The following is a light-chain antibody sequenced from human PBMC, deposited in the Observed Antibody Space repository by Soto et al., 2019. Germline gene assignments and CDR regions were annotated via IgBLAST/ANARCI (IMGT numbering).Light chain of an antibody. V-gene: IGKV4-1*01. Sequence: DIVMTHSPDSLAVSLGERATFNCNPSQSVLSSSNNKNYLAWYQQKPGQPPKLLIYWASTRESGVPDRFSGSGSGTDSTLTISSLKAEDVAVYYCQQYYSTRTFGQGTKVDIK. J-gene: IGKJ1*01. CDR1: QSVLSSSNNKNY. CDR2: WAS. CDR3: QQYYSTRT.